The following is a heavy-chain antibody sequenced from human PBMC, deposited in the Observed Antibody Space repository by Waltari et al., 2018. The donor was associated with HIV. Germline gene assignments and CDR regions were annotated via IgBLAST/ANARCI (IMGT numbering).Heavy chain of an antibody. CDR1: GDSFLAYY. J-gene: IGHJ5*02. D-gene: IGHD1-26*01. Sequence: QVQLVQSGAEVKKRGASVKVSCKASGDSFLAYYMHWVRQAPGQGLEWMGRINPNSGGTNYAQKFQGRVTMTRDTSISTAYMELSRLRSDDTAVYYCARRGSSGSYWFDPWGQGTLVTVSS. CDR2: INPNSGGT. CDR3: ARRGSSGSYWFDP. V-gene: IGHV1-2*06.